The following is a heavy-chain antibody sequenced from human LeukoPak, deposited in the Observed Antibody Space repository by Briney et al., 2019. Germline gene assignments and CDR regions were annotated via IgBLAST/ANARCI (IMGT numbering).Heavy chain of an antibody. Sequence: PGRSLRLSCAASGFTFSSYGMHGVRQAPGKGLEWVAVIWYAGSNKYYADSVKGRFTISRDNSKNTLYLQMNSLRAEDTAVYYCAKDREVMITFGGVIAEIDYWGQRTLVTVSS. CDR2: IWYAGSNK. CDR3: AKDREVMITFGGVIAEIDY. J-gene: IGHJ4*02. V-gene: IGHV3-33*06. CDR1: GFTFSSYG. D-gene: IGHD3-16*02.